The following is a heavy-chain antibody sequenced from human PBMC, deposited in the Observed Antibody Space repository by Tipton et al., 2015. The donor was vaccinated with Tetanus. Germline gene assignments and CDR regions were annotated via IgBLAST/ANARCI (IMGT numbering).Heavy chain of an antibody. V-gene: IGHV4-59*01. D-gene: IGHD2-8*01. CDR2: AYYSGSA. J-gene: IGHJ5*02. CDR3: ARDHRLSASYAGWFDP. CDR1: GGSISRFY. Sequence: TLSLTCTISGGSISRFYWGWIRQPPGKALEWIGHAYYSGSANYNPSLKSRITISVDTSRNQFSLRLKSVTPADTAMYYCARDHRLSASYAGWFDPWGQGTLVTVSS.